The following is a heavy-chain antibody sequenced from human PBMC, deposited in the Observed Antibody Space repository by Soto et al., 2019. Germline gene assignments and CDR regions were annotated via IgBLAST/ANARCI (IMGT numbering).Heavy chain of an antibody. V-gene: IGHV4-39*01. Sequence: QLQLQESGPRLVKPSETLSLTYTVSSGSHSSRIYYWGWISQPPGKGLAGIGNIYYSGSTYYNPSLQSRVTISVDTSKTPFSLSLNSGTASDTAVYYCARRLAAAGTRDYYFDYWGQGSLVTV. D-gene: IGHD6-13*01. J-gene: IGHJ4*02. CDR1: SGSHSSRIYY. CDR2: IYYSGST. CDR3: ARRLAAAGTRDYYFDY.